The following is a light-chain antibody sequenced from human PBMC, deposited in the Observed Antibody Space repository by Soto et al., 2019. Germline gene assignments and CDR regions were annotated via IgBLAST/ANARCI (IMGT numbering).Light chain of an antibody. Sequence: DIQMTQSPSALSASVGDRVTITCRASQSTSGHLNWYQQKPGKAPTLLIYAASNMQDEVPLRFSGSGSGTEYTLTISSLQPEDFATYFCQQSFSSPYTVGQGTKIEIK. V-gene: IGKV1-39*01. CDR1: QSTSGH. J-gene: IGKJ2*01. CDR3: QQSFSSPYT. CDR2: AAS.